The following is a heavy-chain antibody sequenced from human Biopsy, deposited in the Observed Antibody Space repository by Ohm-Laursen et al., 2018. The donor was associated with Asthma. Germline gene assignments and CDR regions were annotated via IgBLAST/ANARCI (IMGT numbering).Heavy chain of an antibody. D-gene: IGHD2-2*01. Sequence: SEKVSCNSLGGTFNTYVIGWVRQAPGQGLEWMGGINSVFGTTTYPQKFQDRVTITADDSTSTVYMELSSPRSEDTAVYYCARKAGSCISRTCYSLDFWGQGTLVTVSS. CDR3: ARKAGSCISRTCYSLDF. J-gene: IGHJ4*02. CDR2: INSVFGTT. CDR1: GGTFNTYV. V-gene: IGHV1-69*13.